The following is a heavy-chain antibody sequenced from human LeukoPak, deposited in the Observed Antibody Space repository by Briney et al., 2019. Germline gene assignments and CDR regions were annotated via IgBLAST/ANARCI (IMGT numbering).Heavy chain of an antibody. Sequence: GGSLRLSCAASGFTFSYAWMSWVRQAPGKGLEWVGRIKSKTDGGTTDYAAPVKGRFTISRDDSKNTLYLQMNSLKTEDTAVYYCVGYCSGGNCPNAFDIWGQGTMVTVSS. CDR2: IKSKTDGGTT. CDR3: VGYCSGGNCPNAFDI. V-gene: IGHV3-15*05. CDR1: GFTFSYAW. J-gene: IGHJ3*02. D-gene: IGHD2-15*01.